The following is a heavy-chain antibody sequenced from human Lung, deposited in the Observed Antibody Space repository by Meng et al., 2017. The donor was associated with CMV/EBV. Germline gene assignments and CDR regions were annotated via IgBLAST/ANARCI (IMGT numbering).Heavy chain of an antibody. Sequence: GESLKISCAASGFTFSSYGMHWVRQAPGKGLEWVAFIRYDGSNKYYADSVNDRFTISRDNSKNTLYLQMNSLRAEDTAVYYCAKDSSHGSGTIYWGQGTLVTVSS. CDR2: IRYDGSNK. D-gene: IGHD3-10*01. CDR3: AKDSSHGSGTIY. V-gene: IGHV3-30*02. J-gene: IGHJ4*02. CDR1: GFTFSSYG.